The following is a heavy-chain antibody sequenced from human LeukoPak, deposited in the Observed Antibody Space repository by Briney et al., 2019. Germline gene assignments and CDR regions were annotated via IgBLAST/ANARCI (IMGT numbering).Heavy chain of an antibody. V-gene: IGHV4-39*01. CDR3: ARLKWELLNFDY. Sequence: SETLSLTCTVSGGSISGSSYYWGWIRQPPGKGLEWIGSIYYSGSTYYNPSLKSRVTISVDTSKNQFSLKLSSVTAADTAVYYCARLKWELLNFDYWGQGTLVTVSS. J-gene: IGHJ4*02. CDR1: GGSISGSSYY. CDR2: IYYSGST. D-gene: IGHD1-26*01.